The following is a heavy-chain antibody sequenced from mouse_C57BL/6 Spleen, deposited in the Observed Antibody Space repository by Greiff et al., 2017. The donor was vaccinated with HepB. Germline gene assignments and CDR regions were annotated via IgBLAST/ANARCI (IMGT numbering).Heavy chain of an antibody. J-gene: IGHJ1*03. V-gene: IGHV14-2*01. Sequence: EVQLQQSGAELVKPGASVKLSCTASGFNIKDYYMHWVKQRTEQGLEWIGRIDPEDGETKYAPKFQGKATITADTSSNKADLQLSSLTSEDNAVYYCARRYYYGSSHWYFDVWGTGTTVTVSS. CDR1: GFNIKDYY. D-gene: IGHD1-1*01. CDR3: ARRYYYGSSHWYFDV. CDR2: IDPEDGET.